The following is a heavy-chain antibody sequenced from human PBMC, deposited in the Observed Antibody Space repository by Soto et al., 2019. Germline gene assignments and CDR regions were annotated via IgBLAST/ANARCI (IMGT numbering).Heavy chain of an antibody. V-gene: IGHV1-46*01. J-gene: IGHJ3*01. Sequence: ASVKVANKASGDTCTHHYMHWVRQAPGQGLEWMSIIYPTFHSPTYSENFQDRLTVTSDASTLTVYMELSSLKSDDTAVYYCARAQVSGTIEIGFSVWGQGTLVTVSS. CDR2: IYPTFHSP. CDR1: GDTCTHHY. D-gene: IGHD1-26*01. CDR3: ARAQVSGTIEIGFSV.